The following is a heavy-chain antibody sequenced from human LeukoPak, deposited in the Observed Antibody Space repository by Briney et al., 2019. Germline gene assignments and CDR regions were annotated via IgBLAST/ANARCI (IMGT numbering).Heavy chain of an antibody. Sequence: SETLSLTCTVSGGSISSSSYYWGWIRQPPGKGLEWIGSIYCSGSTNYNPSLKSRVTISVDTSKNQFSLKLSSVTAADTAVYYCARGDYQYFDYWGQGTLVTVSS. V-gene: IGHV4-39*07. J-gene: IGHJ4*02. D-gene: IGHD4-17*01. CDR1: GGSISSSSYY. CDR2: IYCSGST. CDR3: ARGDYQYFDY.